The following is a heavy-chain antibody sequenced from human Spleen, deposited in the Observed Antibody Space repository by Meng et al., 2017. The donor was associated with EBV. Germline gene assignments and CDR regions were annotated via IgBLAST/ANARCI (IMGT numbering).Heavy chain of an antibody. Sequence: QVQLQESGPGLVKPSETLSPTCTVSSGSASIDSDYWSWIRQPPGKGLEWIGYIHYSGSTNYNPSLKSRVTILVDTTKNQISLKLSSVTTADTAVYYCATTARYYYGSEKPSYNFDYWGQGTMVTVSS. CDR2: IHYSGST. J-gene: IGHJ4*02. CDR3: ATTARYYYGSEKPSYNFDY. V-gene: IGHV4-61*01. D-gene: IGHD3-10*01. CDR1: SGSASIDSDY.